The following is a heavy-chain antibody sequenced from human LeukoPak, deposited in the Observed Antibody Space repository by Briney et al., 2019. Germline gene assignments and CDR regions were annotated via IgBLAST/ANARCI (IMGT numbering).Heavy chain of an antibody. CDR3: ARVSTLDRSDWYFDL. J-gene: IGHJ2*01. V-gene: IGHV4-39*07. D-gene: IGHD1-1*01. CDR1: GGSISSNSYY. Sequence: SETLSLTCTVFGGSISSNSYYWGWIRQPPGKGLEWIGSIYYSGSTYYNPSLKSRVTISVDTSKNQFSLKLSSVTAADTAVYYCARVSTLDRSDWYFDLWGRGTLVTVSS. CDR2: IYYSGST.